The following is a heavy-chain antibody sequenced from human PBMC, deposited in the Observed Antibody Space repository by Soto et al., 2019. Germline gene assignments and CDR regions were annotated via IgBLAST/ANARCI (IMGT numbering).Heavy chain of an antibody. J-gene: IGHJ3*02. CDR2: IYYSGST. Sequence: QLQLQESGPGLVKPSETLSLTCTVSGGSISSSSYYWGWIRQPPGKGLEWIGSIYYSGSTYYNPSLKSRVTISVDTSKNQSSLKLSSVTAADTAVYYCARTELGYCSSTSCSNAFDIWGQGTMVTVSS. CDR3: ARTELGYCSSTSCSNAFDI. CDR1: GGSISSSSYY. V-gene: IGHV4-39*01. D-gene: IGHD2-2*01.